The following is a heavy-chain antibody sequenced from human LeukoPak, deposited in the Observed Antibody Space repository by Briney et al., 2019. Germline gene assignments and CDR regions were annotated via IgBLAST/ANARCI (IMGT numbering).Heavy chain of an antibody. V-gene: IGHV1-18*01. CDR1: GGTFSSYA. J-gene: IGHJ5*02. Sequence: ASVKVSCKASGGTFSSYAISRVRQAPGQGLEWMGWISAYNGNTNYAQKLQGRVTMTTDTSTSTAYMELRSLRSDDTAVYYCARESYSSGWDGGWFDPWGQGTLVTVSS. CDR2: ISAYNGNT. CDR3: ARESYSSGWDGGWFDP. D-gene: IGHD6-19*01.